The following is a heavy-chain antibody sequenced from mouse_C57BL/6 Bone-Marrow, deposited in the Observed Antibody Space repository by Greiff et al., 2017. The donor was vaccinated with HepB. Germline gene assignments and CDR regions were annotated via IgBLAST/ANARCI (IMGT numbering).Heavy chain of an antibody. CDR1: GYTFTDYN. V-gene: IGHV1-22*01. J-gene: IGHJ1*03. CDR3: ARPYYGKWYFDV. CDR2: INPNNGGT. D-gene: IGHD1-1*01. Sequence: EVKLQQSGPELVKPGASVKMSCKASGYTFTDYNMHWVKQSHGKSLEWIGYINPNNGGTSYNQKFKGKATLTVNKSSSTAYMELRSLTSEDSAVYYCARPYYGKWYFDVWGTGTTVTVSS.